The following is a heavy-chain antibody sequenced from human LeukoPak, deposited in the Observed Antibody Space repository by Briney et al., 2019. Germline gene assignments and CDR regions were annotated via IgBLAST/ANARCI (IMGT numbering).Heavy chain of an antibody. CDR2: IYTSGST. D-gene: IGHD4-23*01. Sequence: SETLSLTCTVSGGSISSYYWSWIRQPPGKGLEWIGYIYTSGSTNYNPSLKSRVTISVDTSKNQFSLKLSSVTAADTAVYYCAGHGVRTVVTLRYYYYMDVWGKGTTVTVSS. V-gene: IGHV4-4*09. CDR1: GGSISSYY. CDR3: AGHGVRTVVTLRYYYYMDV. J-gene: IGHJ6*03.